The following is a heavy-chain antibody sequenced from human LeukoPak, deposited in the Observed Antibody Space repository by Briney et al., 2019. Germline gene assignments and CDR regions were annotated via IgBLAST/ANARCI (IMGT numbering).Heavy chain of an antibody. CDR3: ARPGGGSYYHSLDY. V-gene: IGHV4-34*01. Sequence: GSLRLSCAASGFTVSSNYMSWVRQPPGKGLEWIGEINHSGSTNYNPSLKSRVTISVDTSKNQFSLKLSSVTAADTAVYYCARPGGGSYYHSLDYWGQGTLVTVSS. D-gene: IGHD1-26*01. CDR2: INHSGST. CDR1: GFTVSSNY. J-gene: IGHJ4*02.